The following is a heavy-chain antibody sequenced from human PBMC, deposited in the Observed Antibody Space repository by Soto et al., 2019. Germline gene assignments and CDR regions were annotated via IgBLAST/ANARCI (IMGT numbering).Heavy chain of an antibody. CDR3: ARLSDSSSALDY. CDR2: IYPGDSDT. J-gene: IGHJ4*02. D-gene: IGHD6-6*01. V-gene: IGHV5-51*01. Sequence: GESLKISCKGSGYSFSNYWIAWVRQMPGKGLEWMGIIYPGDSDTKYRPSFRGQVTVSADQSISAAYLQRSSLTASDTAKYYCARLSDSSSALDYWGQGTLVTVSS. CDR1: GYSFSNYW.